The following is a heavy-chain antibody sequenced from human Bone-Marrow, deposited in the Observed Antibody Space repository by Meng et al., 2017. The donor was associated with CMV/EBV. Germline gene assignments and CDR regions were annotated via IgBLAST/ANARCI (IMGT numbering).Heavy chain of an antibody. CDR2: IKSKTDGGTT. CDR1: GFTFSNAW. Sequence: GESLKISCAASGFTFSNAWMSWVRQAPGKGLEWVGRIKSKTDGGTTDYAAPVKGRFTISRDDSKNTLYLQMNSLKTEDTAVYYCATDPVLMVYATDYWGQGTLVTFYS. CDR3: ATDPVLMVYATDY. J-gene: IGHJ4*02. V-gene: IGHV3-15*01. D-gene: IGHD2-8*01.